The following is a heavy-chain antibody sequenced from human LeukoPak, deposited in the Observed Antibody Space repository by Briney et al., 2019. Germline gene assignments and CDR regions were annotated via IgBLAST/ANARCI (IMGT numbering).Heavy chain of an antibody. V-gene: IGHV1-18*04. CDR2: ISTYNGNT. CDR1: GYTFTGYY. D-gene: IGHD4-17*01. Sequence: ASVKVSCKASGYTFTGYYMHWVRQAPGQGLEWMGWISTYNGNTNYAQKFQGRVTMTTDTSTNTGYMELRSLRSDDTALYYCARALAGGDYVSPDYWGQGTLVTVSS. J-gene: IGHJ4*02. CDR3: ARALAGGDYVSPDY.